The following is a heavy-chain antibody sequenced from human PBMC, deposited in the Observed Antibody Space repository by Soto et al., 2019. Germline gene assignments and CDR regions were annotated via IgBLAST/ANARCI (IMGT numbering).Heavy chain of an antibody. CDR2: ISSSSSYI. V-gene: IGHV3-21*01. CDR1: GFTFSSYS. CDR3: AKGLGTADYYYYYGMDV. Sequence: EVQLVESGGGLVKPGGSLRLSCAASGFTFSSYSMNWVRQAPGKGLEWVSSISSSSSYIYYADSVKGRFTISRDNAKNSLYLQMNSLRAEDTAVYYCAKGLGTADYYYYYGMDVWGQGTTVTFSS. J-gene: IGHJ6*02. D-gene: IGHD7-27*01.